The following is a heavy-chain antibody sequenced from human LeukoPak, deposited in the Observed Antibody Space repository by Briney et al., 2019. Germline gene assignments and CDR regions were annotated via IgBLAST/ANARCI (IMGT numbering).Heavy chain of an antibody. D-gene: IGHD5-24*01. V-gene: IGHV3-48*03. Sequence: GGSLRLSCAASGFTFSSYEMNWVRQAPGKGLEWVSYISSSGSTIYYADSVKGRFTISRDNAKNSLYLQMNSLRAEDTAVYYCARDLKGWLQLSYYYMDVWGKGTTVTVSS. CDR1: GFTFSSYE. CDR2: ISSSGSTI. J-gene: IGHJ6*03. CDR3: ARDLKGWLQLSYYYMDV.